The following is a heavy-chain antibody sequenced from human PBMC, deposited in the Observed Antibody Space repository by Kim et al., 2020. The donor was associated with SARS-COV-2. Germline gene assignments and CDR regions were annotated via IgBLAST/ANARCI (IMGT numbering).Heavy chain of an antibody. CDR2: IRSKAYGGTT. Sequence: GGSLRLSCTASGFTFGDYAMSWVHQAPGKGLELVGFIRSKAYGGTTEYAASVKGRFTISRDDSKSIAYLQMNSLKTEDTAVYYCTRDYSSGWFYFDIWGQGTMVTVSS. CDR3: TRDYSSGWFYFDI. CDR1: GFTFGDYA. D-gene: IGHD6-19*01. V-gene: IGHV3-49*04. J-gene: IGHJ3*02.